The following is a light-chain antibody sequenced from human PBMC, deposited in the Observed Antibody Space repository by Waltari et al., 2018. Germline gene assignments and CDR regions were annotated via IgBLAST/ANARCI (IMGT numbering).Light chain of an antibody. CDR1: PSISTH. Sequence: IVMTQSPATLSASPGERATLSCRARPSISTHLAWFQEKPGQAPRLLIYGASTRATGVPARFSGSGSGTYFTLVISSLQSEDFAVYYCQQYDKWLRYSFGQGTKLEIK. V-gene: IGKV3-15*01. CDR2: GAS. J-gene: IGKJ2*01. CDR3: QQYDKWLRYS.